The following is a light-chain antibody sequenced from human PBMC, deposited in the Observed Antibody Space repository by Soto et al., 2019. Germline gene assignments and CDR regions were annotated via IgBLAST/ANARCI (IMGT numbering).Light chain of an antibody. CDR2: GAS. V-gene: IGKV3-20*01. J-gene: IGKJ1*01. CDR1: QSVSSSY. CDR3: QQYGSSPWT. Sequence: EIVLTQSPGTLSLSPGERATLSCRASQSVSSSYLAWYQQKPGQAPRPLIYGASSRAIGIPDRFSGSGSGTDSTLTISRLEPEDCAVYYCQQYGSSPWTFGQGTKVEIK.